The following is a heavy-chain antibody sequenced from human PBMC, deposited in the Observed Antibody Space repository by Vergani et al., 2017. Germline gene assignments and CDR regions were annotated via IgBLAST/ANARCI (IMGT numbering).Heavy chain of an antibody. CDR1: GFTFSSYW. D-gene: IGHD6-19*01. V-gene: IGHV3-7*03. CDR3: ARVIWDSSGWYSFDY. J-gene: IGHJ4*02. Sequence: EVQLVESGGGLVQPGRSLRLSCAASGFTFSSYWMSWVRQAPGKGLEWVANIKQDGSEKYYVDSVKGRFTISRDNAKNSLYLQMNSLRAEDTAVYYCARVIWDSSGWYSFDYWGQGTLVTVSS. CDR2: IKQDGSEK.